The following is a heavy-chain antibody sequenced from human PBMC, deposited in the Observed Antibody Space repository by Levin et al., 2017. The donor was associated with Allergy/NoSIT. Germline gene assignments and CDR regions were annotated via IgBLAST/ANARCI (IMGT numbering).Heavy chain of an antibody. CDR3: ARHESAPPDYYYMDV. J-gene: IGHJ6*03. V-gene: IGHV4-39*01. CDR2: IYYSGST. CDR1: GGSLSSNTHY. Sequence: PSETLSLTCTVSGGSLSSNTHYWGWIRQPPGKGLEWIATIYYSGSTYYNPSLKSRVTISVDTSKNQFSLKLSSVTAADTAGDYCARHESAPPDYYYMDVWGKGTTVTVSS.